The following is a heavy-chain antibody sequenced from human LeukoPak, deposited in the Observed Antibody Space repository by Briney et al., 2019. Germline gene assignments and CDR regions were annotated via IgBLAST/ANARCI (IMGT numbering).Heavy chain of an antibody. CDR1: GLTFSSYG. CDR2: IWYEGNNK. D-gene: IGHD1-14*01. Sequence: SLRLSCAASGLTFSSYGMQWVRHAPSRGLEWGAVIWYEGNNKYHADHVQGRVTISRDNSKHTLYLQRNRLRAEDTAVYYCARGHFGPDLYYYYRTDVWGQGTRSPSP. CDR3: ARGHFGPDLYYYYRTDV. V-gene: IGHV3-33*01. J-gene: IGHJ6*02.